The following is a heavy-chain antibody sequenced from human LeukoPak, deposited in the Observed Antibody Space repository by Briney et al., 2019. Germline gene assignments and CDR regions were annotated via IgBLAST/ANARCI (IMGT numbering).Heavy chain of an antibody. J-gene: IGHJ5*02. Sequence: PGGSLRLSCAASGFTFRTYAMMGVPQVRGRGRVGGSDIGANSAGTHYADSVEGRFTISRDESKNTLYLQMNSLRVEDTAVYYCARPGLAVAGTRWFDPWGQGTLVTVSP. CDR1: GFTFRTYA. D-gene: IGHD6-19*01. CDR2: IGANSAGT. V-gene: IGHV3-23*01. CDR3: ARPGLAVAGTRWFDP.